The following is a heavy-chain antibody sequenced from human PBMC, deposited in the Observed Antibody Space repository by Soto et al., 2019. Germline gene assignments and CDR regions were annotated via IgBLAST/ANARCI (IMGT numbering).Heavy chain of an antibody. Sequence: QAQLVQSGAEVKKPGASVKVSCKTSGYTFTAYYIHWVRQAPGQGLEWVGWINPKTGDTKYAQKFQGRVTMTGDTSITTAYMELGRLRSDDTAVYYCARQLAYCGGDCYTEPIDYWGQGTLLTVSS. CDR1: GYTFTAYY. J-gene: IGHJ4*02. CDR2: INPKTGDT. CDR3: ARQLAYCGGDCYTEPIDY. D-gene: IGHD2-21*02. V-gene: IGHV1-2*02.